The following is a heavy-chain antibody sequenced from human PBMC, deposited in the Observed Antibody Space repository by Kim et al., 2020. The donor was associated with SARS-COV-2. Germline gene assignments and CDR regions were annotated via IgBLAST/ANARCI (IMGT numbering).Heavy chain of an antibody. J-gene: IGHJ4*02. V-gene: IGHV1-69*01. D-gene: IGHD2-15*01. CDR3: ATSPVVVAATHVY. Sequence: YAQKFQGRVTITADESTSTAYMELSSLRSEDTAVYYCATSPVVVAATHVYWGQGTLVTVSS.